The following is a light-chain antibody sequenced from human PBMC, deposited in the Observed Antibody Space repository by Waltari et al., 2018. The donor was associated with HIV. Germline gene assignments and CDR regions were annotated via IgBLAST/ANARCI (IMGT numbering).Light chain of an antibody. V-gene: IGLV1-40*01. Sequence: QPVLTQPPSVSGALGLGVTVSCTGSGSHIGAGYDVHWYQQLPGTAPKLLIYGNINRPSGVPDRFSASKSGTSASLAITGLQPEDEADYYCQSYDSSLSAWVFGGGTKLTVL. CDR1: GSHIGAGYD. CDR2: GNI. CDR3: QSYDSSLSAWV. J-gene: IGLJ3*02.